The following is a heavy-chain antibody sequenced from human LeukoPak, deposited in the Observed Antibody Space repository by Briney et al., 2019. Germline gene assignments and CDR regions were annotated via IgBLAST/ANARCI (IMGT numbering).Heavy chain of an antibody. Sequence: GGSLRLSCAASGFTFSSYSMNWVRQAPGKGLEWVSSISSGSSYIYYADSVKGRFTISRDNAKNSLYLQMNSLRAEGTAVYYCAVNDAFDIWGQGTMVTVSS. V-gene: IGHV3-21*01. CDR3: AVNDAFDI. CDR1: GFTFSSYS. CDR2: ISSGSSYI. J-gene: IGHJ3*02.